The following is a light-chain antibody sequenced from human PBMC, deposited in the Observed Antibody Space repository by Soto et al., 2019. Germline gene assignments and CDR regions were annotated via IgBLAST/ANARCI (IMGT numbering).Light chain of an antibody. V-gene: IGKV3-11*01. CDR1: QSVSSY. CDR3: QQRSNWPRT. J-gene: IGKJ2*01. CDR2: DAS. Sequence: EIVLKQSPATLSLSPGERATLSCRASQSVSSYLAWYQQKPGQAPRLLIYDASNRATGIPARFSGSGSGTDFTLTISSLEPEDFEVYYCQQRSNWPRTFGQGTKLEIK.